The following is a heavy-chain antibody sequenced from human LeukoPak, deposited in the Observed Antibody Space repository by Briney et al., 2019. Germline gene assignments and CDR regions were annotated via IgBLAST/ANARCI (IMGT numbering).Heavy chain of an antibody. CDR1: GFTFSSHS. D-gene: IGHD3/OR15-3a*01. CDR3: ANDLPGRTWFDA. CDR2: IRGSGGTT. J-gene: IGHJ5*02. V-gene: IGHV3-23*01. Sequence: GGSLRLSCAASGFTFSSHSMSWVRQAPGQGLEWVSSIRGSGGTTYYADSVQGRSTISRDNSKNTSYLQMNSLRAEDTAIYYCANDLPGRTWFDAWGQGTLVTVSS.